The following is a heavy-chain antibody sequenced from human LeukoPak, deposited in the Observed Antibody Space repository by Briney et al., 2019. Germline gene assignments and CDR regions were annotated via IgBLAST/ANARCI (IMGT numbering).Heavy chain of an antibody. CDR3: AREGSYYDSSGFSDY. Sequence: ASVKVSCKASGYTSTSYYMHWVRQAPGQGLEWMGIINPSGGSTSYAQKFQGRVTITTDESTSTAYMELSSLRSEDTAVYYCAREGSYYDSSGFSDYWGQGTLVTVSS. D-gene: IGHD3-22*01. J-gene: IGHJ4*02. V-gene: IGHV1-46*01. CDR2: INPSGGST. CDR1: GYTSTSYY.